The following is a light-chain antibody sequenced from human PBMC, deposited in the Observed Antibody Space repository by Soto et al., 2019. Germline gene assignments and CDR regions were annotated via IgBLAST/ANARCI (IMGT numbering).Light chain of an antibody. CDR1: SGYSNYK. V-gene: IGLV9-49*01. CDR2: VGAGGIVG. J-gene: IGLJ3*02. Sequence: QSVLTQPPSASASLGASVTLTCTLSSGYSNYKVDWYQQRPGKGPRFVMRVGAGGIVGSKGDGIPDRFSVLGSGLHRYLTIKDIQEEDESDYHCGADHGSGNNFVWVFGGGTKLTVL. CDR3: GADHGSGNNFVWV.